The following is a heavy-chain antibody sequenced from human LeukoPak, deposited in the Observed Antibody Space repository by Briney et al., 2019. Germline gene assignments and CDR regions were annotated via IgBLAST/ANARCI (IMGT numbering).Heavy chain of an antibody. Sequence: SETLSLTCTVSGGSISSYYWNWIRQPPGKGLEWIGYIYYSGTTNYNPSLKSRVSMSVDTSKNQFSLKLSSVTAADTAVYYCARGGRDGYNYGYWGQGTLVTVSS. V-gene: IGHV4-59*01. D-gene: IGHD5-24*01. CDR1: GGSISSYY. J-gene: IGHJ4*02. CDR2: IYYSGTT. CDR3: ARGGRDGYNYGY.